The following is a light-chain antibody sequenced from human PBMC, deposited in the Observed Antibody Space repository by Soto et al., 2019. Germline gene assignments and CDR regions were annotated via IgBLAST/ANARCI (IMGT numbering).Light chain of an antibody. CDR1: QSISRW. CDR3: QEANNYWT. CDR2: DAS. V-gene: IGKV1-5*01. J-gene: IGKJ1*01. Sequence: DIQMTQSPSTLSASAGDRVTITCRASQSISRWLAWSQQNPGKAPKLLIYDASSLESGDPSRFSGSRSGTEFTLTISSLQPDDFATYLCQEANNYWTLGQGTKVHIK.